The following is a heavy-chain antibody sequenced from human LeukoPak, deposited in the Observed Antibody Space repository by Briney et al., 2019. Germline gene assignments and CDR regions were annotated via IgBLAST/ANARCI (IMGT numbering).Heavy chain of an antibody. D-gene: IGHD3-3*01. CDR1: GGTFSSYA. J-gene: IGHJ6*02. CDR3: ARDSPIPMRFLEALPSKDV. CDR2: IIPILGIA. Sequence: SVKVSCKASGGTFSSYAISWVRQAPGQGLEWMGRIIPILGIANYAQKFQGRVTITADKSTSTAYMELRSLRSDDTAVYYCARDSPIPMRFLEALPSKDVWGQGTTVTVSS. V-gene: IGHV1-69*04.